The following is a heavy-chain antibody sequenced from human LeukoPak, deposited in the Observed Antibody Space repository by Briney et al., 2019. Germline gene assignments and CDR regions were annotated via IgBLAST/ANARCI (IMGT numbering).Heavy chain of an antibody. D-gene: IGHD3-16*01. CDR1: GFTFSSYW. Sequence: GGSLRLSCAASGFTFSSYWMHWVRQAPGKGLVWVSRSNSDGSSTSYADSVKGRFTISRDNAKNTLYLQMNSLRAEDTAVYYCATVGDFDYWGQGTLVTVSS. J-gene: IGHJ4*02. V-gene: IGHV3-74*01. CDR3: ATVGDFDY. CDR2: SNSDGSST.